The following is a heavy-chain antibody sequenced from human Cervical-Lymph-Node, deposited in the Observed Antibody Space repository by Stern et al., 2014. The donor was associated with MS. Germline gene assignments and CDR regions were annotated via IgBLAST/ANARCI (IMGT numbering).Heavy chain of an antibody. J-gene: IGHJ6*02. V-gene: IGHV1-69*01. Sequence: VQLVESGAEVKKPGSSVKVSCKASGDTFISYAISWVRQAPGKRLEWMGGIIPIFGSANYAQKFQGRVTITADESTSTAYMELSSLRSEDTAVYYCARGELKEGLVRGMDVWGQGTTVTVSS. CDR2: IIPIFGSA. CDR3: ARGELKEGLVRGMDV. CDR1: GDTFISYA. D-gene: IGHD1-26*01.